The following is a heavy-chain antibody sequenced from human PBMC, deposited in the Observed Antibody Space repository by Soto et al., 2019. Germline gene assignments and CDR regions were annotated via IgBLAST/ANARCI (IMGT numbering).Heavy chain of an antibody. D-gene: IGHD3-10*01. V-gene: IGHV1-18*01. Sequence: ASVKVSCKASGYTFTNYGLSWVRQAPGQGLQWVGWIGAYNGDTNYAQRFQGRVTLTTDTSTSTAYMELRSLRSDDTAVYYCARDPPKSYGSGKGDYWGQGTPVTVSS. CDR3: ARDPPKSYGSGKGDY. CDR1: GYTFTNYG. CDR2: IGAYNGDT. J-gene: IGHJ4*02.